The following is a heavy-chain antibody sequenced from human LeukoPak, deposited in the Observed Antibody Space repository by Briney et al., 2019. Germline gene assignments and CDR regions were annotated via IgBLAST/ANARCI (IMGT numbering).Heavy chain of an antibody. D-gene: IGHD6-25*01. Sequence: ASVKVSCKASGYTFTSYYMHWVRQAPGQGLEWMGWINPNSGGTNYAQKFQGRVTMTRDTSISTAYMELSRLRSDDTAVYYCARGIAASQPDDYWGQGTLVTVSS. V-gene: IGHV1-2*02. J-gene: IGHJ4*02. CDR1: GYTFTSYY. CDR3: ARGIAASQPDDY. CDR2: INPNSGGT.